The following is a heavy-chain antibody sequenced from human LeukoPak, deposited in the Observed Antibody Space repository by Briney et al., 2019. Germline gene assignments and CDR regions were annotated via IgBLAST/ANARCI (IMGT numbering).Heavy chain of an antibody. Sequence: SETLSLTCAVYGGSFSGYYWGWIPPPPPPPPPPPGDIHHSGSTNYHPSLKSRVTISVDTSKNQFSLKLSSVTAADTAVYYCARKLRRGIDYWGQGTLVTVSS. V-gene: IGHV4-34*01. D-gene: IGHD4-17*01. CDR3: ARKLRRGIDY. CDR2: IHHSGST. J-gene: IGHJ4*02. CDR1: GGSFSGYY.